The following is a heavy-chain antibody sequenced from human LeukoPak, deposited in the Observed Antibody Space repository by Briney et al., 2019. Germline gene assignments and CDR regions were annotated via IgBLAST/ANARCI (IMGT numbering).Heavy chain of an antibody. V-gene: IGHV3-30*02. J-gene: IGHJ4*02. CDR2: VRYDGSNK. D-gene: IGHD1-26*01. CDR1: GFTFSGYG. Sequence: GRSLRLSCAASGFTFSGYGMHWVRQAPGKGLEWVTFVRYDGSNKNYADSVKGRFAISRDNSKSTLYLQMNSLRAEDTAVYYCAKDSSGYVDYWGQGTLVTVSS. CDR3: AKDSSGYVDY.